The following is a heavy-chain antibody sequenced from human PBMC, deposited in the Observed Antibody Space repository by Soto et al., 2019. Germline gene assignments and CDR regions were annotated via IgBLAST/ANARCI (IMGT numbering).Heavy chain of an antibody. CDR2: ISSSSSYI. CDR1: GFTFSNFS. V-gene: IGHV3-21*01. Sequence: AAFGFTFSNFSGNWVIKAKGKGLEWVSSISSSSSYIYYADSVKGRFTISRDNAKNSLYLQMNSLRAEDTAVYYCAREPYYYDSRGYYRYWGQGTLVTVSS. J-gene: IGHJ4*02. CDR3: AREPYYYDSRGYYRY. D-gene: IGHD3-22*01.